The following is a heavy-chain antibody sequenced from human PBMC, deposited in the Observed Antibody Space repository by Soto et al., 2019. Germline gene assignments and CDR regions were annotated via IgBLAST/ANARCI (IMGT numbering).Heavy chain of an antibody. CDR2: IYYSGST. D-gene: IGHD6-19*01. Sequence: SETLSLTSTVPVGSISSSSYYWGWIRQPPGKGLEWIGSIYYSGSTYYNPSLKSRVTISVDTSKNQFSLKLSSVTAADTAVYYCARFIAVALDYWGQGTLVTSPQ. CDR3: ARFIAVALDY. CDR1: VGSISSSSYY. V-gene: IGHV4-39*01. J-gene: IGHJ4*02.